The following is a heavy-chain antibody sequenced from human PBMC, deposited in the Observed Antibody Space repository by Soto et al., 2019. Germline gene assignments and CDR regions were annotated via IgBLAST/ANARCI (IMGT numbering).Heavy chain of an antibody. D-gene: IGHD1-1*01. J-gene: IGHJ4*02. Sequence: TLSLTCAISGDSVSSNTAAWNWIRQSPSRGLEWLGRTYYRSKWYNDYAVSVKSRITINPDTSKNQFSLKVRSVTAADTAVYYCARRYGYSFDYWGQGTLVTVSS. CDR3: ARRYGYSFDY. V-gene: IGHV6-1*01. CDR1: GDSVSSNTAA. CDR2: TYYRSKWYN.